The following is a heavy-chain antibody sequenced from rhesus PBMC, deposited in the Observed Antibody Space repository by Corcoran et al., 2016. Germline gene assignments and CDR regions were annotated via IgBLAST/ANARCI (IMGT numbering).Heavy chain of an antibody. CDR2: ICPGGGET. J-gene: IGHJ1*01. V-gene: IGHV3-59*01. Sequence: EVQLVESGGGLAKPGGSLRLSCAASGFTFRDAFMHWVRQASGKGLEWVSRICPGGGETWYADSVKGRFTISRENAKNTLYLQMDSLRTEDTAVYYCARDRGSYYPEYFEFWGQGALVTVSS. CDR1: GFTFRDAF. CDR3: ARDRGSYYPEYFEF. D-gene: IGHD3-16*01.